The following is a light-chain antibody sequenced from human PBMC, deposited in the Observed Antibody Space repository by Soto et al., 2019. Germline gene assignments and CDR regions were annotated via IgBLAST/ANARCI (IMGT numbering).Light chain of an antibody. V-gene: IGLV2-14*01. CDR2: DDS. Sequence: QSALTQPASVSGSPGQSITISCTGTSSDVGDYNYVSWYQQHPGKAPKLMIYDDSNRPSGVSNRFSGSKSGNTASLTISGLQAEDEADYYCSSYTSGNTRVFGGGTKVTVL. CDR1: SSDVGDYNY. J-gene: IGLJ2*01. CDR3: SSYTSGNTRV.